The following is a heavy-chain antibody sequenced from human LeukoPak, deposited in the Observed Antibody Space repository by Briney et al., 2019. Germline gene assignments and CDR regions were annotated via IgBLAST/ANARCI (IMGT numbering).Heavy chain of an antibody. V-gene: IGHV3-21*01. CDR1: GFTFSSYG. D-gene: IGHD1-1*01. J-gene: IGHJ4*02. CDR2: IGSNSNYI. CDR3: ARDLSIAADTTYYFDN. Sequence: GGSLRLSCAASGFTFSSYGMHWVRQAPGKGLEWVSSIGSNSNYIYYADSVKGRFTISRDNAKNSLYLQMSSLRAEDTALYYCARDLSIAADTTYYFDNWGQGTLVTVSA.